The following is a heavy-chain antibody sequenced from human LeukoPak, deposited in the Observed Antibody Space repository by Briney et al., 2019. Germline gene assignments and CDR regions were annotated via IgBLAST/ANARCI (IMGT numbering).Heavy chain of an antibody. J-gene: IGHJ4*02. CDR2: IKQDGSEK. V-gene: IGHV3-7*01. CDR3: ARDRLHYGEYEKTFDY. CDR1: GFTFSSYW. Sequence: GGSLRLSCAASGFTFSSYWMSWVRQAPGKGLEWVANIKQDGSEKYYVDSVKGRFTISRDNAKNSLYLQMNSLRAEDTAVYYCARDRLHYGEYEKTFDYWGQGTLVTVSS. D-gene: IGHD4-17*01.